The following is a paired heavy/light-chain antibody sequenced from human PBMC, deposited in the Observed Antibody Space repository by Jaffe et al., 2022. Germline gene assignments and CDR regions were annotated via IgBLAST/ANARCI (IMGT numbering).Light chain of an antibody. CDR1: QSLLHSNGYNY. CDR2: LGS. J-gene: IGKJ2*01. Sequence: DIVMTQSPLSLPVTPGEPASISCRSSQSLLHSNGYNYLDWYLQKPGQSPQLLIYLGSNRASGVPDRFSGSGSGTDFTLKISRVEAEDVGVYYCMQALQTYTFGQGTKLEIK. CDR3: MQALQTYT. V-gene: IGKV2-28*01.
Heavy chain of an antibody. J-gene: IGHJ4*02. V-gene: IGHV3-23*01. CDR1: GFTFSSYA. Sequence: EVQLLESGGGLVQPGGSLRLSCAASGFTFSSYAMSWVRQAPGKGLEWVSAISGSGGSTYYADSVKGRFTISRDNSKNTLYLQMNSLRAEDTAVYYCAAGEFRDDFWSGYYTPLPYYFDYWGQGTLVTVSS. D-gene: IGHD3-3*01. CDR3: AAGEFRDDFWSGYYTPLPYYFDY. CDR2: ISGSGGST.